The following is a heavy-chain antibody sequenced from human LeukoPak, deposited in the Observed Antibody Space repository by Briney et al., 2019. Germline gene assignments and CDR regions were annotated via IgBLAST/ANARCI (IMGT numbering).Heavy chain of an antibody. CDR2: IYSGGST. V-gene: IGHV3-53*01. CDR3: ARVVGAKGLDAFDI. J-gene: IGHJ3*02. D-gene: IGHD1-26*01. CDR1: GFTVSSNY. Sequence: PGGSLRLSCAASGFTVSSNYMSWVRQAPGKGLEWVSVIYSGGSTYYADSVKGRFTISRDNSKNTLYLQMNSLRAEDTAVYYCARVVGAKGLDAFDIWGQGTMVTVSS.